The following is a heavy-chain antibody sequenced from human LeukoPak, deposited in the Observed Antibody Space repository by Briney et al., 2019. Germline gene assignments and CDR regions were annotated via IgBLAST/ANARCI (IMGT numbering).Heavy chain of an antibody. D-gene: IGHD3-3*01. CDR2: IIPIFGTA. V-gene: IGHV1-69*13. J-gene: IGHJ4*02. CDR3: ARCPRGYYRHFGDY. CDR1: GYTFTGYY. Sequence: GASVKVSCKASGYTFTGYYMHWVRQAPGQGLEWMGGIIPIFGTANYAQKFQGRVTITADESTSTAYMELSSLRSEDTAVYYCARCPRGYYRHFGDYWGQGTLVTVSS.